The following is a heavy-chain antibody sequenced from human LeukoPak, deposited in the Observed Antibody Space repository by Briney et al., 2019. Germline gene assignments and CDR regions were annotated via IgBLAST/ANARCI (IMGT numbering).Heavy chain of an antibody. J-gene: IGHJ4*02. CDR1: GFTFSSYS. CDR2: ISSSSSYI. D-gene: IGHD2-2*01. Sequence: PGGSLRLSCAASGFTFSSYSMNWVRQAPGKGLERVSSISSSSSYIYYADSVKGRFTISRDNAKNSLYLQMNSLRAEDTALYYCARAGGYCSSTSCYRENYFDYWGQGTLVTASS. CDR3: ARAGGYCSSTSCYRENYFDY. V-gene: IGHV3-21*04.